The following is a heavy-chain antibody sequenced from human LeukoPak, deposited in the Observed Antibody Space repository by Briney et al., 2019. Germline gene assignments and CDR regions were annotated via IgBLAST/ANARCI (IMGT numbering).Heavy chain of an antibody. Sequence: GGSLRLSCAASGFTFSTYAMNWVRQAPGKGLEWVSSITSRSDTYYADSVKGRFTISRDNAKYSLYLQMNSLRAEDTAVYYCARSRDGYNFDNYFDYWGQGTLVTVSS. J-gene: IGHJ4*02. D-gene: IGHD5-24*01. V-gene: IGHV3-21*04. CDR1: GFTFSTYA. CDR3: ARSRDGYNFDNYFDY. CDR2: ITSRSDT.